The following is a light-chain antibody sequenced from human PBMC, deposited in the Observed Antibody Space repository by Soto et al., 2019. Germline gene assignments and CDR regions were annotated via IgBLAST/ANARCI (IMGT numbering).Light chain of an antibody. CDR2: GNN. V-gene: IGLV1-47*02. CDR1: SPNIGSNY. Sequence: QSVLTQPPSASGTPGQRVTISCSGSSPNIGSNYVYWYQQVPGTAPKLLIYGNNNRPSGVPDRFSGSKSGTSASLAITGLQAEDEADYYCQSYDNSLTGSNVFGTGTKLTVL. J-gene: IGLJ1*01. CDR3: QSYDNSLTGSNV.